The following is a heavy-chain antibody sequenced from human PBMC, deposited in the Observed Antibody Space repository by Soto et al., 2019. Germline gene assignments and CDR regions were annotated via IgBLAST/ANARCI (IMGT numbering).Heavy chain of an antibody. V-gene: IGHV1-2*04. CDR3: ARANTIRPYYFNMDV. CDR2: INPNSGGT. CDR1: GYTFTAYY. J-gene: IGHJ6*02. D-gene: IGHD3-22*01. Sequence: ASVKVSCKASGYTFTAYYIHWVRQGPGRGLEWVGWINPNSGGTYYAQKFQAWSTMTRDTSISTGYLELSDLTSKDTAVYYCARANTIRPYYFNMDVWGQGTTVTVSS.